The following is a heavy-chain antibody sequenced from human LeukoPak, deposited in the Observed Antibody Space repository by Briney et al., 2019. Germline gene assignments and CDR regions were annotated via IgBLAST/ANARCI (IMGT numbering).Heavy chain of an antibody. CDR2: IYYSGST. CDR1: GGSISSYY. J-gene: IGHJ1*01. CDR3: ARSTTPIEYSSSYFQH. D-gene: IGHD6-6*01. V-gene: IGHV4-59*01. Sequence: PSETLSLTCTVSGGSISSYYWSWIRQPPGKGLEWIGYIYYSGSTNYNPSLKSRVTISVDTSKNQFSLKLSSVTAADTAVYYCARSTTPIEYSSSYFQHWGQGTLVTVSS.